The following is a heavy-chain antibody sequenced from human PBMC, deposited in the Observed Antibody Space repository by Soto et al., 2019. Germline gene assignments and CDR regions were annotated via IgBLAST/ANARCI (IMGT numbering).Heavy chain of an antibody. CDR1: GYTFPSYG. Sequence: QVQLVQSGAEVKKPGASVKVSCKASGYTFPSYGISWVRQAPGQGLEWMGWISAYNGNTNYAQELQGRVTMTTDTPTSTAYLELRSLRSDDTAVYYCARGGYDFWSGYYTEIDYWGQGTLVTVSS. CDR3: ARGGYDFWSGYYTEIDY. J-gene: IGHJ4*02. D-gene: IGHD3-3*01. V-gene: IGHV1-18*04. CDR2: ISAYNGNT.